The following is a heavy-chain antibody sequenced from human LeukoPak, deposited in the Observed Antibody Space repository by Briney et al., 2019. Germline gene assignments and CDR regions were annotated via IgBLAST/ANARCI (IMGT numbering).Heavy chain of an antibody. CDR3: ARDAPDDYGDYGGLDY. V-gene: IGHV3-30*19. CDR2: ITYDGSNK. J-gene: IGHJ4*02. D-gene: IGHD4-17*01. CDR1: GFTFSSYG. Sequence: GGSLRLSCAASGFTFSSYGIHWVRQAPGKGLEWVAVITYDGSNKYYADSVKGRFTISRDNSKNTLYLQMNSLRAEDTAVYYCARDAPDDYGDYGGLDYWGQGTLVTVSS.